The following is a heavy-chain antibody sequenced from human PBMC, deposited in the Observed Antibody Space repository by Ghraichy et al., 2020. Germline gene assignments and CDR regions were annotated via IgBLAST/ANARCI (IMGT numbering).Heavy chain of an antibody. J-gene: IGHJ4*02. CDR3: ARAFWGCSGGRCYSGRFDY. CDR1: GYTFTGYY. CDR2: VNPNSGDT. V-gene: IGHV1-2*02. D-gene: IGHD2-15*01. Sequence: ASVKVSCKASGYTFTGYYMHWVRQAPGQGLEWMGWVNPNSGDTNHAQKFQGRVTMTRDTSISTAYMELNRLRSDDTAVYYCARAFWGCSGGRCYSGRFDYWGQGTLVTVSS.